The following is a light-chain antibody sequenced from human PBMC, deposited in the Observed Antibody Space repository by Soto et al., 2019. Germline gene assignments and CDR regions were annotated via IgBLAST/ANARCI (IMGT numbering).Light chain of an antibody. Sequence: QAVVTQEPSLTVSPGGAVTLTCGSSTGAVTNGHYPYWFQQRPGQAPRTLIYDTTNRHSWTPARFSGSLLGGKAALTLSGAQPEDEAEYYCLLSYNRPYVLGTGTKVTVL. CDR2: DTT. CDR3: LLSYNRPYV. CDR1: TGAVTNGHY. J-gene: IGLJ1*01. V-gene: IGLV7-46*01.